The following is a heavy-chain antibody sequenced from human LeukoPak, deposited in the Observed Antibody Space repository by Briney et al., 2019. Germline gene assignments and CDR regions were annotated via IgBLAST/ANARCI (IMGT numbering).Heavy chain of an antibody. CDR3: ARASDPAMVISY. CDR2: IWYDGSNK. J-gene: IGHJ4*02. CDR1: GFTFSSYG. D-gene: IGHD5-18*01. V-gene: IGHV3-33*01. Sequence: PGRSLRLSCAASGFTFSSYGMHWVRQAPGKGLEWVAVIWYDGSNKYYADSVKGRFTISRDNSKNTLYLQMNSLRAEDTAVYYCARASDPAMVISYWGQGTLVTVPS.